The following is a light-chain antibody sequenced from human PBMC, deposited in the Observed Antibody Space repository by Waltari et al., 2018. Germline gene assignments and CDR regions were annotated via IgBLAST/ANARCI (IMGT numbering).Light chain of an antibody. Sequence: ELVLTQSPGTLSLSPGERATLSCRASQSVRRSYLSWYQQKTGQAPRLLIYGASSRATGIPDRFSGSGSGTDFTLTISRLEPEDFAVYYCQQYGSSPRTFGQGTKVEIK. V-gene: IGKV3-20*01. CDR1: QSVRRSY. CDR3: QQYGSSPRT. CDR2: GAS. J-gene: IGKJ1*01.